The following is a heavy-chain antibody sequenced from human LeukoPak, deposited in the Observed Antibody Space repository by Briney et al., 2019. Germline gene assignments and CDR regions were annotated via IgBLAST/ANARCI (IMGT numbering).Heavy chain of an antibody. CDR3: ARGKSVLDF. CDR1: GFTLSSYW. D-gene: IGHD5/OR15-5a*01. CDR2: IYSGNST. V-gene: IGHV3-53*04. Sequence: GGSLRLSCAASGFTLSSYWMHWVRQAPGKGLEWVSVIYSGNSTYYADSVKGRFTISRHTSKNTLYLQMNSLRAEDTAVYYCARGKSVLDFWGQGTLVTVSS. J-gene: IGHJ4*02.